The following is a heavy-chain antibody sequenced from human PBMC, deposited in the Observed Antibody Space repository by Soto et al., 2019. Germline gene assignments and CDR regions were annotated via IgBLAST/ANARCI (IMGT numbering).Heavy chain of an antibody. J-gene: IGHJ4*02. CDR2: ISGSGGST. V-gene: IGHV3-23*01. Sequence: GGSLRLSCADYEFTFSSDAMSWVRPAPGKGLEWVSAISGSGGSTYYADSVKGRFTISRDNSKNTLYLQMDSLRGEDTAVYYCAKDEGYSSSWRYYFDYWGQGTLVTVSS. D-gene: IGHD6-13*01. CDR3: AKDEGYSSSWRYYFDY. CDR1: EFTFSSDA.